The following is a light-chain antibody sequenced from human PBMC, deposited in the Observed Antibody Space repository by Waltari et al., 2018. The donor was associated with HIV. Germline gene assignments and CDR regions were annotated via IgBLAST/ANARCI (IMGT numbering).Light chain of an antibody. J-gene: IGLJ2*01. CDR1: TSYIGGYNF. V-gene: IGLV2-14*01. Sequence: QSALAQPASVSGSPGQSITMSCTGTTSYIGGYNFVSWSQQHQGKVPKGLIYEVINRPSGVSTRFSGSKSGNTASLTISGLQTEDEADYYCSSYSTAANVVFGGGTKLTVL. CDR2: EVI. CDR3: SSYSTAANVV.